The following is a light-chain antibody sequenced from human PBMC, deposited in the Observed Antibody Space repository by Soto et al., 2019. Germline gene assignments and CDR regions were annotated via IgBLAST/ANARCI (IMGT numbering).Light chain of an antibody. V-gene: IGKV3-15*01. CDR3: QQYNNWPLT. Sequence: EIVLTQAAAALSMTPGERATLSCRASQRVSSNLAWYQQKPGQAPRLLIYGASTRATGIPARFSGSGSGTEFTLTISSLQSEDFAVYYCQQYNNWPLTFGQGTKV. CDR1: QRVSSN. J-gene: IGKJ1*01. CDR2: GAS.